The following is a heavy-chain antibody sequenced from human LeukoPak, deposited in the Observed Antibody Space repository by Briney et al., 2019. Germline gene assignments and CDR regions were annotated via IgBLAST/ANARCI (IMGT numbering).Heavy chain of an antibody. Sequence: GGSLRLSCVASGFTFSKYGMHWVRQAPGKGLEWVAVISYDGSNKYYADSVKGRFTISRDNSKNTLYLQMNSLRAEDTAVYYCAKVQRAYYDILTGHLEFWGQGNLVTVSS. CDR2: ISYDGSNK. D-gene: IGHD3-9*01. CDR3: AKVQRAYYDILTGHLEF. CDR1: GFTFSKYG. V-gene: IGHV3-30*18. J-gene: IGHJ4*02.